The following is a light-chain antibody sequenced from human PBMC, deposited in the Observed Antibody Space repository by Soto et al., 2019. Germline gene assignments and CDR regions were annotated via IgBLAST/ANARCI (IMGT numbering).Light chain of an antibody. J-gene: IGLJ1*01. CDR2: VVS. V-gene: IGLV2-14*03. CDR1: SSDIGSYNH. CDR3: ISYTDRQSYL. Sequence: QSVLTQPASVSGSPGQSITISCSGTSSDIGSYNHVAWYQQFPGKSPKLMIYVVSDRPPGVSDRFSGSKSGITASLTISGLQTEDEADYYCISYTDRQSYLFGTGTKLTVL.